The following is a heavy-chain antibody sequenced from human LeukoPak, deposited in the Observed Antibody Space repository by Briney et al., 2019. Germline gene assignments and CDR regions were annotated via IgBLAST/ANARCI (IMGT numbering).Heavy chain of an antibody. CDR3: ARVSDTMIVVVSTQDAFDI. CDR2: IIPILGIA. V-gene: IGHV1-69*04. D-gene: IGHD3-22*01. Sequence: SVKVSCKASGGTFSSYAISWVRQAPGQGLEWMGRIIPILGIANYAQKFQGRVTITADKSTSTAYMELSSLRSEDTAVYYCARVSDTMIVVVSTQDAFDIWGQGTMVTVSS. CDR1: GGTFSSYA. J-gene: IGHJ3*02.